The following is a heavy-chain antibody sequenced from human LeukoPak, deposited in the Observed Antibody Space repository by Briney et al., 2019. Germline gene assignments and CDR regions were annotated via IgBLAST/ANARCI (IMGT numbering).Heavy chain of an antibody. CDR3: AKYFDFWSGYFYMDV. D-gene: IGHD3-3*01. J-gene: IGHJ6*03. CDR2: VSYTGST. Sequence: SETLSLTCTVSGGSISSYFWSWIRQPPDKGLEWLAYVSYTGSTNYNYNPSLKSRVTISVDTSKNQFSPKLSSVTAADTAVYYCAKYFDFWSGYFYMDVWGKGTTVTVSS. V-gene: IGHV4-59*01. CDR1: GGSISSYF.